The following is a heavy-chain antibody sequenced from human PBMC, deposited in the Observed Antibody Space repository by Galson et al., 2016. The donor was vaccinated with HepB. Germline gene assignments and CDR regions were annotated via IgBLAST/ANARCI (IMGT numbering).Heavy chain of an antibody. Sequence: CAISGDSVSSNSAAWNWIRQSPSRGLEWLGRTYYRSKWYNDYAESVKSRITNNPDTSKNQFSLQLNSVTPEDTAVYYCARVVGRGVYDGRFDYWGQGILVTVSS. CDR2: TYYRSKWYN. J-gene: IGHJ4*02. V-gene: IGHV6-1*01. CDR1: GDSVSSNSAA. D-gene: IGHD5/OR15-5a*01. CDR3: ARVVGRGVYDGRFDY.